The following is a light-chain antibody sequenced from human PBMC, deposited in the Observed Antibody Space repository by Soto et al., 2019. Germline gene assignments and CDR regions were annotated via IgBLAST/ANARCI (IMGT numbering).Light chain of an antibody. CDR1: SSDVGGYDS. V-gene: IGLV2-14*03. CDR3: SSYTSISSVV. CDR2: DVS. Sequence: QSARTQPASVPGSPGQSLTFSCTGTSSDVGGYDSVSWYQHHPGKAPRLMIYDVSNRPSGISNRFSASKSGNTASLTISGLHAEDEANYYCSSYTSISSVVFGGCTKLTVL. J-gene: IGLJ2*01.